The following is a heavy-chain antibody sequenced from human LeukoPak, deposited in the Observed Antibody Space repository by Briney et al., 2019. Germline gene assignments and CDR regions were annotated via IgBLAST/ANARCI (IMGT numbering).Heavy chain of an antibody. CDR3: ARRVYGSGSYFGYYYYYGVDV. Sequence: ASVKVSCKASGYTFTSYDINWVRQATGQGLEWMGWMNPNSGNTGYAQKFQGRVTMTRNTSISTAYMELSSLRSEDTAVYYCARRVYGSGSYFGYYYYYGVDVWGQGTTVTVSS. J-gene: IGHJ6*02. V-gene: IGHV1-8*01. D-gene: IGHD3-10*01. CDR1: GYTFTSYD. CDR2: MNPNSGNT.